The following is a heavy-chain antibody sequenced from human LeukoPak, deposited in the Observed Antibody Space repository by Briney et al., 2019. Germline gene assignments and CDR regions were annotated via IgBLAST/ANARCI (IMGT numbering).Heavy chain of an antibody. CDR1: GFTFVSYW. CDR2: INGYGSST. Sequence: GGSLRLSCAASGFTFVSYWMHWVRQAPGKGLAWVSRINGYGSSTDFADSVKGRFTISRDSAKNTLYLQMHSLRAEDTAVYYCARDAPGNTALDYWGQGTLVTVSS. V-gene: IGHV3-74*01. CDR3: ARDAPGNTALDY. D-gene: IGHD5-18*01. J-gene: IGHJ4*02.